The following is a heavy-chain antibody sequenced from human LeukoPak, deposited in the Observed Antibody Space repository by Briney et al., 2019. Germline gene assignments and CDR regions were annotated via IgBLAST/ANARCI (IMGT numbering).Heavy chain of an antibody. CDR2: VYSSGST. Sequence: SETLSLTCTVSGGSISGYYWSWIRQPPGKGLEWIGYVYSSGSTNYNPSVKSRVTISVDTSKNQFSLKLSSVTAADTAVYYCARLFTMSRRLDVWGQGTTVTVSS. J-gene: IGHJ6*02. CDR1: GGSISGYY. D-gene: IGHD3-10*02. CDR3: ARLFTMSRRLDV. V-gene: IGHV4-59*01.